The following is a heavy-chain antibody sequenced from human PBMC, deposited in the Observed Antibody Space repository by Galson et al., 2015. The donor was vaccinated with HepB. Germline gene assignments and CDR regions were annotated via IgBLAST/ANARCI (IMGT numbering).Heavy chain of an antibody. CDR1: GFTFINYA. CDR2: ISGRGVGT. V-gene: IGHV3-23*01. D-gene: IGHD4-11*01. J-gene: IGHJ5*02. CDR3: ATSDYDNFGPLGWFDP. Sequence: SLRLSCAASGFTFINYAMSWVRQAPGKGLEWVSSISGRGVGTTYSADSVKGRFTISRDNSKNTLYLQMNSLRVEDTAVYYCATSDYDNFGPLGWFDPWGQGTQVTVAS.